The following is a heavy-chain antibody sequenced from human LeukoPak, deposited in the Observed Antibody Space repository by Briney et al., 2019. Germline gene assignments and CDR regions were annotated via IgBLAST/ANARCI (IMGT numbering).Heavy chain of an antibody. CDR3: AKDRYSSGWLVDP. V-gene: IGHV3-30*18. J-gene: IGHJ5*02. D-gene: IGHD6-19*01. Sequence: GSLRLSFAASGFTFSSYGMQWVRQAPGQGLEWVAVISYDGSNKYYADSVKGRFTISRDNSKNTLYLQMNSLRAEDTAVYYCAKDRYSSGWLVDPWGQGTLVTVSS. CDR1: GFTFSSYG. CDR2: ISYDGSNK.